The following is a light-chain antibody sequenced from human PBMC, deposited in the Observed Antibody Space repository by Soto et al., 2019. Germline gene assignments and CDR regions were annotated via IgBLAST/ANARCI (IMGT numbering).Light chain of an antibody. V-gene: IGKV3-11*01. CDR2: DAS. CDR3: QHYNNWPLT. J-gene: IGKJ4*01. CDR1: QSVSLS. Sequence: EIVLTQSPATLSLSPGGRATLSCRASQSVSLSLAWYQQKPGQAPRLLIYDASKRASGFPARFSGSGSGADFTLTISSLQSEDFAVYYCQHYNNWPLTFGGGTKVDIK.